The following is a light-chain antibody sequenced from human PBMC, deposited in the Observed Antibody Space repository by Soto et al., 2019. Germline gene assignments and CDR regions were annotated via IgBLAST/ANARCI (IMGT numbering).Light chain of an antibody. CDR1: NSDLGSFNF. CDR3: CSDAGTSSYL. J-gene: IGLJ1*01. CDR2: EVA. V-gene: IGLV2-23*02. Sequence: QSVLTQPASVSGSPGQSITISCTRTNSDLGSFNFVSWYQQHPGKAPKVMIYEVAKRPSGISDRFSGPKSGNTASLTISGLQVEDEADYYCCSDAGTSSYLFGTGTKVTVL.